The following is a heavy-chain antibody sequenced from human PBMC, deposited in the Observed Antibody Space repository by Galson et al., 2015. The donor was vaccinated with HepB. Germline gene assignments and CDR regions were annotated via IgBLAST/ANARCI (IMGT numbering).Heavy chain of an antibody. J-gene: IGHJ4*02. D-gene: IGHD3/OR15-3a*01. Sequence: SLRLSCAASGFTFDNYGMRWVRQPPGKGLEWVSGISWNGGGAGYADSVKGRFTISRDNAKNSLYLQMNSVRVDDTAFYYCVRGSDWGLFDYWGRGTLVTVSS. CDR1: GFTFDNYG. V-gene: IGHV3-20*04. CDR3: VRGSDWGLFDY. CDR2: ISWNGGGA.